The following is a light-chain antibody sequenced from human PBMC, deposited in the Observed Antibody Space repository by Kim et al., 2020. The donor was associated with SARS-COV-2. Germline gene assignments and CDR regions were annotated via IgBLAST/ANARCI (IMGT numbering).Light chain of an antibody. CDR1: QSISSW. V-gene: IGKV1-5*03. Sequence: ASIGDRATITCRAIQSISSWLAWYQQKPGKAPNLLIYKASSLESGVPLRFSGSGSGTEFTLSISSLQPDDFASYYCQQYSSYPWTFGQGTKVDIK. CDR2: KAS. J-gene: IGKJ1*01. CDR3: QQYSSYPWT.